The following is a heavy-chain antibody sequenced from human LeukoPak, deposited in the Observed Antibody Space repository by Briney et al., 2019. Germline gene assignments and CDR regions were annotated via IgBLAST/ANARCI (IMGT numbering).Heavy chain of an antibody. V-gene: IGHV4-59*11. Sequence: SETLSLTCTVSDGPIRSHYWTWIRQSPLKGLEWIGDISNSGSTKYNPSLESRVTISIDTSKSQFSLRLTSVTAADTAVYYCGRDALVGYFSYYYIDVWGKGTTVTVSS. J-gene: IGHJ6*03. CDR1: DGPIRSHY. CDR2: ISNSGST. CDR3: GRDALVGYFSYYYIDV. D-gene: IGHD2-15*01.